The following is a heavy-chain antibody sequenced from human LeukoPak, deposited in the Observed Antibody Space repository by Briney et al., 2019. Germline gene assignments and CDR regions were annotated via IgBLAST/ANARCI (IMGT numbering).Heavy chain of an antibody. J-gene: IGHJ3*01. CDR2: ISSNGGYT. V-gene: IGHV3-64D*06. CDR3: VKDRVTLIIVYHLTTGCNN. D-gene: IGHD4-17*01. CDR1: GFTFTRHA. Sequence: GGSLSPSSAVCGFTFTRHAMYSVCQAPGKGLEYVSGISSNGGYTNYADSVKGRFTISRDNSKNTLYLQMSSLRAEDTAVYYCVKDRVTLIIVYHLTTGCNNWGPGTMVTVSS.